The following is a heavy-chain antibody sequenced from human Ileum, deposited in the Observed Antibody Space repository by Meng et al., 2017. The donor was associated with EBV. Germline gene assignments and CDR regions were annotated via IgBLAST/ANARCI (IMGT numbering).Heavy chain of an antibody. Sequence: QEQLQESGPRLVKPSQHLSLTGVVPGASISSGGYHWSWFRQPPGKGLEWIGYIFSSGSPYYNPSLKNRITMSVDTSKNQFSLNLKSVTAADTAVYYCASYSEGGGGLGYWGQGTLVTVSS. J-gene: IGHJ4*02. V-gene: IGHV4-30-4*01. CDR3: ASYSEGGGGLGY. CDR2: IFSSGSP. D-gene: IGHD2-15*01. CDR1: GASISSGGYH.